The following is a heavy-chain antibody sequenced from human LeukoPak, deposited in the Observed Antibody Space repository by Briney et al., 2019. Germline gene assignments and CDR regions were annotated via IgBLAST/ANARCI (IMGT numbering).Heavy chain of an antibody. D-gene: IGHD3-10*01. CDR3: ARDQSGSGTRDDAFDI. CDR2: IYYSGST. Sequence: KPSETLSLTCTVSGGSISSYYWSWIRQPPGKGLEWIGYIYYSGSTNYNPSLKSRVTISVDTSKNQFSLKLSSVTAADTAVYYCARDQSGSGTRDDAFDIWGQGTMVTVSS. CDR1: GGSISSYY. V-gene: IGHV4-59*01. J-gene: IGHJ3*02.